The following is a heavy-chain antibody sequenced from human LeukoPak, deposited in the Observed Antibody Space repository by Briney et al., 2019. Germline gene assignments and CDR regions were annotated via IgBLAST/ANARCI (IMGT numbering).Heavy chain of an antibody. D-gene: IGHD1-1*01. CDR3: XXXXXXXXXXXLNDDSYYYYGMDV. V-gene: IGHV3-30-3*01. CDR2: ISYDGSNK. J-gene: IGHJ6*02. Sequence: PGGSLRLSCAASGFTFSSYAMHWVRQAPGKGLEWVAVISYDGSNKYYADSVKGRFTISRDNSKNTLYLQMNSLRAEDTAVYYCXXXXXXXXXXXLNDDSYYYYGMDVWGQGTTVTVSS. CDR1: GFTFSSYA.